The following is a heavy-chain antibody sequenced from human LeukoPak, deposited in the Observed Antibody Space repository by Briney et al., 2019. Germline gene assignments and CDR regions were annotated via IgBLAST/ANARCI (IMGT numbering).Heavy chain of an antibody. CDR3: ARGYCSSTSCYEDYYYGMDV. D-gene: IGHD2-2*01. CDR1: GFTFDDYG. CDR2: INWNGGST. V-gene: IGHV3-20*01. Sequence: GGSLRLSCAASGFTFDDYGMSWVRQAPGKGLEWVSGINWNGGSTGYADSVKGRFTISRDNAKNSLYLQMNSLRAEDTALYHCARGYCSSTSCYEDYYYGMDVWGQGTTVTVSS. J-gene: IGHJ6*02.